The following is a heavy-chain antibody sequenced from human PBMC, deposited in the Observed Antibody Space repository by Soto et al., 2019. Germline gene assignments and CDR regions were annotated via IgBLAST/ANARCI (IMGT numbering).Heavy chain of an antibody. V-gene: IGHV3-23*01. D-gene: IGHD3-9*01. CDR2: LSGSGGST. CDR1: GITFRSYA. Sequence: GGSLRLSCAASGITFRSYAMSWVRQAPGKGLEWVPSLSGSGGSTYYADSVKGRFTISRDNSKNTLYLQMNSLRAEDTAVYYCAKESDYDILTGYYLTDYWGQGTLVTVSS. CDR3: AKESDYDILTGYYLTDY. J-gene: IGHJ4*02.